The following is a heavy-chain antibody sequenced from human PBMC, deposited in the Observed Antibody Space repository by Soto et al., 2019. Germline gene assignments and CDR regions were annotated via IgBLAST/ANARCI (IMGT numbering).Heavy chain of an antibody. CDR1: GFTFGNFA. D-gene: IGHD1-1*01. V-gene: IGHV3-23*01. Sequence: GGSLRLSCATSGFTFGNFAMSWVRQAPGKGLEWVSSISRNGGGTYYADSVKGRLTISIENSKNTLYLQMNSLRAEDTAVYYCAKFGMATTKRSPPYYIDYWGQG. CDR2: ISRNGGGT. J-gene: IGHJ4*02. CDR3: AKFGMATTKRSPPYYIDY.